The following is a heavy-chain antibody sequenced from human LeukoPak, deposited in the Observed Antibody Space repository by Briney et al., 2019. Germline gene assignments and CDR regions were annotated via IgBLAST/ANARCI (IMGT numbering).Heavy chain of an antibody. CDR1: ENTFSSYY. J-gene: IGHJ5*02. V-gene: IGHV1-46*01. CDR2: INPSGGST. Sequence: ASVKVSCKAPENTFSSYYLHWVRQAPGQGLEWMGIINPSGGSTTYAQKFQGRVTMTRDTSTSTVYMELSSLRSEDTAVYYCARALVTMVRGVITPWFDPWGQGTLVTVSS. CDR3: ARALVTMVRGVITPWFDP. D-gene: IGHD3-10*01.